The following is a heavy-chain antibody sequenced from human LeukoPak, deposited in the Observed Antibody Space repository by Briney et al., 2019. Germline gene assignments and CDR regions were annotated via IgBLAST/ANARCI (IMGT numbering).Heavy chain of an antibody. CDR2: IYSGGST. V-gene: IGHV3-66*01. CDR3: ARDRELSDAFDI. J-gene: IGHJ3*02. Sequence: SGGSLRLSCAASGLTVSSNYMSWVRQAPGKGLEWVSVIYSGGSTYYADSVKGRFTISRDNSKNTLYLQMNSLKAEDTAVYYCARDRELSDAFDIWGQGTMVTVSS. D-gene: IGHD3-16*02. CDR1: GLTVSSNY.